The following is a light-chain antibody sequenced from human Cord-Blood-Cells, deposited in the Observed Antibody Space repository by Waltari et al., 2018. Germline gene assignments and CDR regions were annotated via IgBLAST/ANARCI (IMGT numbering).Light chain of an antibody. V-gene: IGLV1-47*01. Sequence: QSVLTQPPSASGTPGQRVTISCSGSSSNIGSNYVYWYQQLPGTAPKLLIYRNNRRHAGSADRVSGSKSGTWGSMDISGLRSGDGADYYCEAWDDSLSGPVFGGGTKLTVL. CDR3: EAWDDSLSGPV. CDR1: SSNIGSNY. CDR2: RNN. J-gene: IGLJ3*02.